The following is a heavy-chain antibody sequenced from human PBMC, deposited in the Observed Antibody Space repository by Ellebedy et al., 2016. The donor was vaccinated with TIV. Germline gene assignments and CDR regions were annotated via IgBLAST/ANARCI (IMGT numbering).Heavy chain of an antibody. CDR1: GGTFSSYS. Sequence: AASVKVSCKASGGTFSSYSMIWVRQAPGQGLEWMGGIIPIFGTPDYAQSFQGRVTITADTSTSTAYMELNSLGSEDTAVDYCARGTYSSSLYGMDFWGQGTPVTVSS. CDR2: IIPIFGTP. D-gene: IGHD6-13*01. CDR3: ARGTYSSSLYGMDF. V-gene: IGHV1-69*06. J-gene: IGHJ4*02.